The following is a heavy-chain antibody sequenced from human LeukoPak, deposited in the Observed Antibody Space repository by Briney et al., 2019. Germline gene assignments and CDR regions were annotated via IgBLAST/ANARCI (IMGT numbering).Heavy chain of an antibody. D-gene: IGHD3-10*01. Sequence: GGSLRLSCASSGFTFSIYAMSWVRQLPGKGLEWVSTVTGTGGGTYYADSVKGRFTISRDNSKNTLSLQMNSLRAEDTALYYCAKDWGYASGTYYTSWGQGTLVTVSS. CDR1: GFTFSIYA. CDR2: VTGTGGGT. V-gene: IGHV3-23*01. J-gene: IGHJ5*02. CDR3: AKDWGYASGTYYTS.